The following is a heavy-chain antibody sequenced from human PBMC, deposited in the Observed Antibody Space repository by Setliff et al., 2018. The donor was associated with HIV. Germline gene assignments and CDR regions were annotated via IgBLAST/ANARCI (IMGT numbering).Heavy chain of an antibody. CDR1: GLTFSSYA. D-gene: IGHD6-13*01. Sequence: TGGSLRLSCAASGLTFSSYAMSWVRQAPGKGMEGVSSISGSGGSPYYADSVKGRFTISRDNAKNTLYLQMNSLRAEDTALYYCARDQSSSWTTGLDYWGQGALVTVSS. CDR2: ISGSGGSP. V-gene: IGHV3-23*01. CDR3: ARDQSSSWTTGLDY. J-gene: IGHJ4*02.